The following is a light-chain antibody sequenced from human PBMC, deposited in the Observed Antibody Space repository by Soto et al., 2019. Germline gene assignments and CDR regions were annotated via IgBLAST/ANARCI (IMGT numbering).Light chain of an antibody. CDR3: QQYGSSRWT. CDR1: QSVSSSY. J-gene: IGKJ1*01. CDR2: GAS. V-gene: IGKV3-20*01. Sequence: EIVLTQSPGTLSLSTGERATLSCRASQSVSSSYLAWYQQNRGQAPRLLIYGASSRAPGIPDRFGGSGSGTDFTLTISRLEPEDFAVYYCQQYGSSRWTFGPGTKV.